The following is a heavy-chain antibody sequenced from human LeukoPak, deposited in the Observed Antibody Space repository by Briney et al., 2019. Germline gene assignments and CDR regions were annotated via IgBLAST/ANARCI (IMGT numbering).Heavy chain of an antibody. D-gene: IGHD3-10*01. Sequence: GGSLRLSCAASGFTFDDYAMHWVRQAPGKGLEWVSGISWNSGSKGYTDSVKGRFTISRDNAKNSLYLQMNNLRAEDTALYYCAKEWADYGSETYSFDYWGQGTRVTVSS. CDR1: GFTFDDYA. CDR3: AKEWADYGSETYSFDY. J-gene: IGHJ4*02. V-gene: IGHV3-9*01. CDR2: ISWNSGSK.